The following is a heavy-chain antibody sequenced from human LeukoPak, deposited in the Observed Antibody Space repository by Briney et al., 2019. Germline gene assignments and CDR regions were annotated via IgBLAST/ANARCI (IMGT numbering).Heavy chain of an antibody. CDR1: GFSFTSYG. CDR2: LNQGGSDK. D-gene: IGHD1-1*01. J-gene: IGHJ4*02. V-gene: IGHV3-7*01. Sequence: GGSLRLSCAASGFSFTSYGIHWVRQAPGKGLEWVANLNQGGSDKYYVDSVKGRFSISRDNTKNSLYLQMNSLRAEDTAVYYCVRDFSLTRLERPFDFWGQGILVTVRS. CDR3: VRDFSLTRLERPFDF.